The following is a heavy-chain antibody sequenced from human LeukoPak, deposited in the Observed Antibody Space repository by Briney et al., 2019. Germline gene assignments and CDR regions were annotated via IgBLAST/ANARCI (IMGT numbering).Heavy chain of an antibody. J-gene: IGHJ4*02. CDR1: GYGFDNYW. CDR3: AVDTSALSHDF. Sequence: GESLKISRRGSGYGFDNYWLALVRPMPGKGLELVGVIYPADSDTKYSTPLQGQVTISADKSINTAYMQWSSLKASDTAIYYCAVDTSALSHDFWGQETLVTVSS. CDR2: IYPADSDT. D-gene: IGHD5-18*01. V-gene: IGHV5-51*01.